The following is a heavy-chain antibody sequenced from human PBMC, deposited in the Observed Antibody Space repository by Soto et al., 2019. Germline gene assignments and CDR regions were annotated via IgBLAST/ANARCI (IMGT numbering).Heavy chain of an antibody. CDR3: ARDNWAPADSSPLGV. CDR2: ISGSGDYT. D-gene: IGHD2-2*01. CDR1: GFTFSDYY. Sequence: PGGSLRLSCAASGFTFSDYYMSYIRQAPGKGLEWVSYISGSGDYTNYADSVKGRFTISRDNAKNSLYLQMNSLRAEDTAMYYCARDNWAPADSSPLGVWGQGTLVTVSS. V-gene: IGHV3-11*05. J-gene: IGHJ4*02.